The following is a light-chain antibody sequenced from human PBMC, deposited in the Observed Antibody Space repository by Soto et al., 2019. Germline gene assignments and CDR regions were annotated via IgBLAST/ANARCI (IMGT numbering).Light chain of an antibody. CDR2: QES. CDR1: QAITNN. CDR3: QQVKSYPRT. V-gene: IGKV1-9*01. Sequence: DIQLTQSPFFLSASVGDRVTITCRASQAITNNLAWYQQKPGKPPNLLIYQESILQSGVPSRFSGSKSGTQFTLTIDSLQPEDFANYYCQQVKSYPRTFGGGTKVEIK. J-gene: IGKJ4*01.